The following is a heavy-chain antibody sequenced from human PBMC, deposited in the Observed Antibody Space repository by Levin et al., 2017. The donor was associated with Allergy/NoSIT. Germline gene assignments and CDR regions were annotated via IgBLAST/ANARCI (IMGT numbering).Heavy chain of an antibody. J-gene: IGHJ6*02. CDR3: PKIDSHAGYGMNV. CDR2: VYPADSDA. V-gene: IGHV5-51*01. D-gene: IGHD3-3*01. CDR1: GYSFISYW. Sequence: GESLKISCQGSGYSFISYWIAWVRQMPGKGLEWMGSVYPADSDATYNPSFLGQVSLSVDKSLKTAYLQWSRLKPSDTAMYYCPKIDSHAGYGMNVWGQGTTVTVSS.